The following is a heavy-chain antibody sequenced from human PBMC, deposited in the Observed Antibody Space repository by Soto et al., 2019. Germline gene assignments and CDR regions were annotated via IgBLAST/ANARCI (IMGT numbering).Heavy chain of an antibody. D-gene: IGHD3-22*01. V-gene: IGHV1-69*13. CDR2: IIPIFGTA. CDR1: GGTFSSYA. Sequence: ASVKVSCKASGGTFSSYAISWVRQAPGQELEWMGGIIPIFGTANYAQKFQGRVTITADESTSTAYMELSSLRSEDTAVYYCARGPNSSGYYYFDYWGQGTLVTVSS. J-gene: IGHJ4*02. CDR3: ARGPNSSGYYYFDY.